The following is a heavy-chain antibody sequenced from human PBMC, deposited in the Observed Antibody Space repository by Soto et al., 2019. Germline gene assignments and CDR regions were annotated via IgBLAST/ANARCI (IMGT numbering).Heavy chain of an antibody. D-gene: IGHD3-10*01. CDR1: GGPIKTGDYY. CDR3: ARAGFSYGHLLF. CDR2: VFYSGAT. Sequence: SETLSLTCNVSGGPIKTGDYYWNWIRQPPGKGLEWIGYVFYSGATNYSPSLKSRAAISMDTSKNQFSLSLTSVTAADTAVYYCARAGFSYGHLLFWGQGVRVTVSS. V-gene: IGHV4-30-4*01. J-gene: IGHJ4*02.